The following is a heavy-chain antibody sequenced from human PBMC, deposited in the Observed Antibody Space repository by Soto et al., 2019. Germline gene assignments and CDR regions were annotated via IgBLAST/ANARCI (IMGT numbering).Heavy chain of an antibody. J-gene: IGHJ6*02. V-gene: IGHV3-53*01. CDR2: IYSSGST. Sequence: GSLRLSCAASGFSVSRAYMTWVRQAPGKGLEWVSVIYSSGSTYYADSVKGRFAISRDSSENIMYLQMNSLRVEDTAVYYCARDVGSITLIRGVLNSYYYAMDVWGQGATVTVSS. D-gene: IGHD3-10*01. CDR3: ARDVGSITLIRGVLNSYYYAMDV. CDR1: GFSVSRAY.